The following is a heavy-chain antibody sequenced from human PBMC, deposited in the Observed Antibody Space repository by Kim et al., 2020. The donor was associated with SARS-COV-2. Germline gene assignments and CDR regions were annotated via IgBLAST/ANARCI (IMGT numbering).Heavy chain of an antibody. CDR3: ARLCRGGEYDY. V-gene: IGHV3-23*03. CDR1: GFTFSSYA. J-gene: IGHJ4*02. CDR2: IYSGGSST. D-gene: IGHD2-2*01. Sequence: GGSLRLSCAASGFTFSSYAMSWVRQAPGKGLESVSVIYSGGSSTYYADSVKGRFTISRDNSKNTLYLQMNSLRAEDTAVYYCARLCRGGEYDYWGQGTLVTVSS.